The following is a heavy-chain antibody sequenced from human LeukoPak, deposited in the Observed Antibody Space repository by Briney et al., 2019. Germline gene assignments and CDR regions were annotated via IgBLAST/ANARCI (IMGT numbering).Heavy chain of an antibody. J-gene: IGHJ5*02. CDR1: GGTFSIYA. CDR3: ARSEMATITGNWFDP. CDR2: IIPILGIA. D-gene: IGHD5-12*01. V-gene: IGHV1-69*04. Sequence: SVKVSCKASGGTFSIYAISWVRQAPGRGLEWMGRIIPILGIANYAQKFQGRVTITADKSTSTAYMELSSLRSEDTAVYYCARSEMATITGNWFDPWGQGTLVTVSS.